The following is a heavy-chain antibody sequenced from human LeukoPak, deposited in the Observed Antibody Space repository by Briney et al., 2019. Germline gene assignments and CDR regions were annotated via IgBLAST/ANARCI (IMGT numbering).Heavy chain of an antibody. J-gene: IGHJ4*02. Sequence: SETLSLTCTVSGGSISSYYWSWIRQPPGKGLGWVGHIYYSGSTNYNPSLKSRVTISVDTSKNRISLKRSSVTAADTALYYSAREGQVASPFYYWGQGTPVTVSS. CDR2: IYYSGST. CDR1: GGSISSYY. CDR3: AREGQVASPFYY. V-gene: IGHV4-59*01.